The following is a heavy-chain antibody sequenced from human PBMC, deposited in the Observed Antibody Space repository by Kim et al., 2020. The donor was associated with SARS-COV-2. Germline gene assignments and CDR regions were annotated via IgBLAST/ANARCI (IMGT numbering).Heavy chain of an antibody. Sequence: ETLSLTCTVSGGSISSYYWSWIRQPPGKGLEWIGYIYYSGSTNYNPSLKSRVTISVDTSKNQFSLKLSSVTAADTAVYYCARDSNSDYYGSGSYLAYYYGMDVWGQGTTVTVSS. CDR1: GGSISSYY. J-gene: IGHJ6*02. D-gene: IGHD3-10*01. CDR3: ARDSNSDYYGSGSYLAYYYGMDV. CDR2: IYYSGST. V-gene: IGHV4-59*01.